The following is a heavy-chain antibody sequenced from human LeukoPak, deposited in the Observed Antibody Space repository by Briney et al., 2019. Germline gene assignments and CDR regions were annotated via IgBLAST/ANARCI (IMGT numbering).Heavy chain of an antibody. CDR1: GYTFTSYG. CDR2: ISAYNGNT. Sequence: ASVKVSCKASGYTFTSYGISWVRQAPGQGLEWMGWISAYNGNTNYAQKLQGRVTMTTDTSTSTAYMELRSLRSGDTAVYYCARDSIAAAGWLYYGMDVWGQGTTVTVSS. J-gene: IGHJ6*02. CDR3: ARDSIAAAGWLYYGMDV. D-gene: IGHD6-13*01. V-gene: IGHV1-18*01.